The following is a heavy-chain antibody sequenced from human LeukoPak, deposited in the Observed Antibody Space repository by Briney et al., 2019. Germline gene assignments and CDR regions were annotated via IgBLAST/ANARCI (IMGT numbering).Heavy chain of an antibody. D-gene: IGHD5-24*01. CDR3: ARTSREMATGYLGY. V-gene: IGHV1-69*13. CDR1: GGTFSSYA. J-gene: IGHJ4*02. Sequence: SVKVSCKASGGTFSSYAISWVRQAPGQGLEWMGGIIPIFGTANYAQKFQGRVTITADESTSTAYMELSSLRSEDTAVYHCARTSREMATGYLGYWGQGTLVTVSS. CDR2: IIPIFGTA.